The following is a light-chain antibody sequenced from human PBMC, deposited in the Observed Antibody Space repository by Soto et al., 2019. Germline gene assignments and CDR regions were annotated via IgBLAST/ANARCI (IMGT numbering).Light chain of an antibody. J-gene: IGLJ1*01. CDR1: SSDVGGYNY. CDR3: SSYAGSKHFV. V-gene: IGLV2-8*01. Sequence: QSALTPPPSASGSPGQSVTISCTGASSDVGGYNYVSWYQQHPGKAPKLMIYEVSERPSGVPDRFSGSKSSNTASLTVSGFQAEDEADYCCSSYAGSKHFVFGTGTKV. CDR2: EVS.